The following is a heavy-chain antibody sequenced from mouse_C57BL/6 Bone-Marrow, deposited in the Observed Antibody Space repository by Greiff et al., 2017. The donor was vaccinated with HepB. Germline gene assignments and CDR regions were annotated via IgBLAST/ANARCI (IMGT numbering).Heavy chain of an antibody. Sequence: EVMLVESGGDLVKPGGSLKLSCAASGFTFSNYGMSWVRQTPDKRLEWVATISSGGSYTYYPDSVKGRFTISRDNAKNTLYLQMSSLKSEDTALYYCARLSYYYGSSYYWYFDVWGTGTTVTVSS. J-gene: IGHJ1*03. CDR2: ISSGGSYT. V-gene: IGHV5-6*01. CDR1: GFTFSNYG. D-gene: IGHD1-1*01. CDR3: ARLSYYYGSSYYWYFDV.